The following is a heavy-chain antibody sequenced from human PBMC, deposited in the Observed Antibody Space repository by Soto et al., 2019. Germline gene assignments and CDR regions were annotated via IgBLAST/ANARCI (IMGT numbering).Heavy chain of an antibody. V-gene: IGHV3-30-3*01. J-gene: IGHJ3*02. D-gene: IGHD7-27*01. Sequence: QVHLVESGGGVVQPGRSLRLSCAASGFTFSSHDMNWVRQAPGKGLEWVALISYDGNNKYYGDSVKGRFTISRDNSENTLYRKMNGQRPEDTAVYYCARPLGNTSQTALAIGGQGTMVTVFS. CDR1: GFTFSSHD. CDR2: ISYDGNNK. CDR3: ARPLGNTSQTALAI.